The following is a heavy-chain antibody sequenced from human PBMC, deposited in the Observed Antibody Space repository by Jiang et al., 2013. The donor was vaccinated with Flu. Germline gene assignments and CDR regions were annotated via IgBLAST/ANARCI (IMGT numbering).Heavy chain of an antibody. CDR3: ARTTHMTSVTTDDF. D-gene: IGHD4-17*01. Sequence: QYGAEVKKPGSLVRVSCKASGGTFFNYAVYWVRQAPGHGLEWMGRIIPVLGMTNYAQTLQGRLTITADKSTTTAYMDLNSLRIEDTAVYYCARTTHMTSVTTDDFWGQGTLVTVSS. CDR1: GGTFFNYA. CDR2: IIPVLGMT. J-gene: IGHJ4*02. V-gene: IGHV1-69*04.